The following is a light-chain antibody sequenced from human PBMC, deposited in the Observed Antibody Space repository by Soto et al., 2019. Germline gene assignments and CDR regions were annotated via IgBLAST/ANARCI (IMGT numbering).Light chain of an antibody. Sequence: DIVLTQSPGTLSLSPGDRATLSCRASQSVNTNLAWYQQKPGQAPRLLIYGASTRATGIPARFSGSGSGTGFTLTISSLQPDDFATYYCQQYNGYSTWTFGQGTKVDIK. CDR2: GAS. CDR1: QSVNTN. CDR3: QQYNGYSTWT. V-gene: IGKV3-15*01. J-gene: IGKJ1*01.